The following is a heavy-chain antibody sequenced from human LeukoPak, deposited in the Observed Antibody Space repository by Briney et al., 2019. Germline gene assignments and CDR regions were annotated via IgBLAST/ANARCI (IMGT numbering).Heavy chain of an antibody. J-gene: IGHJ6*02. CDR3: ARDPYYGSGKYYHGMDL. D-gene: IGHD3-10*01. CDR1: GFTFRNYG. V-gene: IGHV3-33*01. Sequence: PGRSLSLSCAASGFTFRNYGMHWGRQAPGKGLEGGAVRGYDESKESSGYSVKGRFTISRDKSKNTLYLQMNSLRAEDTAVYYCARDPYYGSGKYYHGMDLWGQGTTVTVSS. CDR2: RGYDESKE.